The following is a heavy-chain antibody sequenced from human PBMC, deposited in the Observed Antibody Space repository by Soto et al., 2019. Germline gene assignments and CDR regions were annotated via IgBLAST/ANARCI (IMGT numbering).Heavy chain of an antibody. J-gene: IGHJ6*03. CDR1: EFTFSGRS. CDR3: ARGWFGPDV. V-gene: IGHV3-74*01. CDR2: IDKVGTDS. Sequence: EVQLVESGGGLVQPGGSLRLSCAASEFTFSGRSVHWVRQAPGKGLVWVSGIDKVGTDSTYADYVKGRFTSSRDNAKNTVYLQMYSLRVEDTAVYYCARGWFGPDVWGKGTTVTVSS. D-gene: IGHD3-10*01.